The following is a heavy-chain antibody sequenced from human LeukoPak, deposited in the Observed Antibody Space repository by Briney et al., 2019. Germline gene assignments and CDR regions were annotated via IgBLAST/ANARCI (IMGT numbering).Heavy chain of an antibody. CDR3: ARGGITGTTRGPTRLNDAFDI. V-gene: IGHV1-2*04. CDR1: GYTFTGCY. D-gene: IGHD1-20*01. Sequence: ASVKVSCKASGYTFTGCYMHWVRQAPGQGLEWMGWINPNSGGTNYAQKFQGWVTMTRDTSISTAYMELSRLGSDDTAVYYCARGGITGTTRGPTRLNDAFDIWGQGTMVTVSS. J-gene: IGHJ3*02. CDR2: INPNSGGT.